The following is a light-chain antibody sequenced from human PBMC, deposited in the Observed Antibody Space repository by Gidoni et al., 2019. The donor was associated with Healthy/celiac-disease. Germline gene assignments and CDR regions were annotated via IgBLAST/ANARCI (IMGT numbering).Light chain of an antibody. CDR2: AAS. V-gene: IGKV1-39*01. Sequence: DIQMTQSPSSLSASVGDRVTITCRASQSISSYLNWYQQKPGKAPKLLIYAASSLQSGVQSRLSGSGSGTDFTLTISSLQPEDFATYYCQQSYSTLWTFGQGTKVEIK. CDR1: QSISSY. CDR3: QQSYSTLWT. J-gene: IGKJ1*01.